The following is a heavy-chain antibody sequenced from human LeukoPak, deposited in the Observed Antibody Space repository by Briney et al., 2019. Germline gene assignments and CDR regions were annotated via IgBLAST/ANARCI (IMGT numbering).Heavy chain of an antibody. CDR3: ARDSYGDYYYYYGMDV. CDR1: GGSISSYY. J-gene: IGHJ6*02. D-gene: IGHD4-17*01. V-gene: IGHV4-4*07. CDR2: IYTSGST. Sequence: SETLSLTCTVSGGSISSYYWSWIRQPAGKGLEWIGRIYTSGSTNYNPSLKTRVTMSVDTSKNQFSLKLRSVTAADTAVYYCARDSYGDYYYYYGMDVWGQGTTVTVSS.